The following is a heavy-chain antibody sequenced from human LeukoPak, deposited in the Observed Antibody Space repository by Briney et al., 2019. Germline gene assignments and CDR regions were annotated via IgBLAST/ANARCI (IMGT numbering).Heavy chain of an antibody. V-gene: IGHV4-59*01. CDR1: GGSISSYY. D-gene: IGHD1-20*01. Sequence: ASETLSLTCTVSGGSISSYYWSWIRQPPGKGLEWIGYIYYSGSTNYNPSLKSRVTISVDTSKNQFSLKLSSVTAADTAVYYCARGINWNHDAFDIWGQGTMVTVSS. J-gene: IGHJ3*02. CDR3: ARGINWNHDAFDI. CDR2: IYYSGST.